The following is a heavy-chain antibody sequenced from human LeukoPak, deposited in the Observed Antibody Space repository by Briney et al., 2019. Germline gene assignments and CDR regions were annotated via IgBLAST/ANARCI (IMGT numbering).Heavy chain of an antibody. V-gene: IGHV3-49*04. CDR3: TLIQGWGSGSYYRDY. CDR1: GFIFSDFL. D-gene: IGHD3-10*01. CDR2: VRSKAYGGTT. J-gene: IGHJ4*02. Sequence: GGSLRLSCTTSGFIFSDFLMSWVRQAPGKGLEWVGFVRSKAYGGTTQYAASVKGRFIISRDDSRNTLYLQMNSLKIEDTAVYYCTLIQGWGSGSYYRDYWGQGTLVTVSS.